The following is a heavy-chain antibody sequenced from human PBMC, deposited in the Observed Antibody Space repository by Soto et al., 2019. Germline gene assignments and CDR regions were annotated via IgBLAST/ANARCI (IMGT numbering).Heavy chain of an antibody. Sequence: PSETLSLTCTVSGGSISSGDYYWSWIRRPPGKGLEWIGYIYYSGSTYYNPSLKSRVTISVDTSKNQFSLKLSSVTAADTAVYYCARASATLYYYGMDVWGQGTTVTVSS. CDR2: IYYSGST. CDR1: GGSISSGDYY. D-gene: IGHD3-10*01. CDR3: ARASATLYYYGMDV. V-gene: IGHV4-30-4*01. J-gene: IGHJ6*02.